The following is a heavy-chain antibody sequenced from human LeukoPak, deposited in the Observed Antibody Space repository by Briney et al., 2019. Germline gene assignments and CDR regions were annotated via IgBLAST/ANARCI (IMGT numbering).Heavy chain of an antibody. J-gene: IGHJ1*01. Sequence: PGGSLRLSCAASGFTFSSYAMSWVRQAPGKGLEWVSVIYSGGSTYYADSVKGRFTISRDNSKNTLYLQMNSLRAEDTAVYYCAVYDSSIDLLHWGQGTLVTVSS. CDR2: IYSGGST. CDR1: GFTFSSYA. CDR3: AVYDSSIDLLH. D-gene: IGHD3-22*01. V-gene: IGHV3-66*01.